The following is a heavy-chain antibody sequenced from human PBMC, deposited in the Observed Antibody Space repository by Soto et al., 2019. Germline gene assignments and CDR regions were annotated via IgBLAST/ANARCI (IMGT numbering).Heavy chain of an antibody. Sequence: LSETLSLTCTVSGGSISSYYWSWIRQPPGKGLEWIGYIYYSGNTNYNPSLKSRINITIDTSKNQFSLKLNSVTAADTAVYYCARSLRFLDPWGQGTLVTVSS. CDR2: IYYSGNT. V-gene: IGHV4-59*01. CDR1: GGSISSYY. J-gene: IGHJ4*02. D-gene: IGHD3-3*01. CDR3: ARSLRFLDP.